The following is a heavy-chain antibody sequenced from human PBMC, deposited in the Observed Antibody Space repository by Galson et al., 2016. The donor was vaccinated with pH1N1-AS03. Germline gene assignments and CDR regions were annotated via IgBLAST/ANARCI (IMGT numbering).Heavy chain of an antibody. J-gene: IGHJ6*02. D-gene: IGHD2-15*01. CDR2: INPMVGIT. Sequence: SVKVSCKASGDTLRSHTINWVRQAPGQGLEWMGRINPMVGITDYAQNIQGRVTITADKSTNTAYMELSSLRSEDTAIYYCGRVFGEDSGGSYKGGSAMDVWGQGTTVIVS. V-gene: IGHV1-69*02. CDR3: GRVFGEDSGGSYKGGSAMDV. CDR1: GDTLRSHT.